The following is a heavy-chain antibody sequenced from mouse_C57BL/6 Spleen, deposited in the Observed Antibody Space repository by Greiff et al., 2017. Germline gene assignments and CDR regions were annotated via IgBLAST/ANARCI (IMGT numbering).Heavy chain of an antibody. CDR2: IYPGDGDT. CDR3: ASYYGSSYFDY. Sequence: VQLKQSGPELVKPGASVKISCKASGYAFSSSWMNWVKQRPGKGLEWIGRIYPGDGDTNYNGKFKGKATLTADKSSSTAYMQLSSLTSEDSAVYFCASYYGSSYFDYWGQGTTLTVSS. D-gene: IGHD1-1*01. CDR1: GYAFSSSW. J-gene: IGHJ2*01. V-gene: IGHV1-82*01.